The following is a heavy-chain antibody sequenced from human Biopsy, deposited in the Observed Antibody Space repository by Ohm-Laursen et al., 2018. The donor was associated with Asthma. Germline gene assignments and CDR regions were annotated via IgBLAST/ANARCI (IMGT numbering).Heavy chain of an antibody. J-gene: IGHJ5*01. CDR1: GGSISSGAYF. D-gene: IGHD2-2*01. CDR2: INYSGTT. V-gene: IGHV4-31*03. Sequence: TLSLTCIVSGGSISSGAYFWSWARQHPGKGLEWIGYINYSGTTYYNPSLKSRVTIAVETSKNQFSLTLTSVTAADTALYYCARDLAGHCTSASCYGFDSWGQGAQVTVSS. CDR3: ARDLAGHCTSASCYGFDS.